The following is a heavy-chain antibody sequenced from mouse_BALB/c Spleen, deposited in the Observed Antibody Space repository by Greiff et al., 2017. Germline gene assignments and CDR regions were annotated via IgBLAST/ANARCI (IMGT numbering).Heavy chain of an antibody. CDR2: ISYSGST. Sequence: EVKLMESGPGLVKPSQSLSLTCTVTGYSITSDYAWNWIRQFPGNKLEWMGYISYSGSTSYNPSLKSRISITRDTSKNQFFLQSNSVTTEDTATYYCARCYYGGYYYAMDYWGQGTSVTVSS. D-gene: IGHD1-1*01. CDR1: GYSITSDYA. V-gene: IGHV3-2*02. J-gene: IGHJ4*01. CDR3: ARCYYGGYYYAMDY.